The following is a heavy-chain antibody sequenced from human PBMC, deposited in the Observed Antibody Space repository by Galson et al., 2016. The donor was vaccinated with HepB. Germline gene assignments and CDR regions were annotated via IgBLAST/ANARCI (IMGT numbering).Heavy chain of an antibody. CDR1: GDSISSGNW. CDR2: VYHSGNT. D-gene: IGHD3-3*01. Sequence: SETLSLTCAVSGDSISSGNWWSWVRQPPGMGPEWIGEVYHSGNTNYKSSLESRATISMDKSKNQLSLQLTSVTAADTAVYFCARVGGLWSGTPRFWYFDLWGRGTLVTVSS. J-gene: IGHJ2*01. V-gene: IGHV4-4*02. CDR3: ARVGGLWSGTPRFWYFDL.